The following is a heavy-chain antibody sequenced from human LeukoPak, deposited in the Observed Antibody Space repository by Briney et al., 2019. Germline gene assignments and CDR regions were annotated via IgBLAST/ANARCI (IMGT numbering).Heavy chain of an antibody. J-gene: IGHJ4*02. Sequence: GGSLRLSCAASGLTISDSWIHWVRQVPGKGLMWVSRLASDENNRIYADSVKGRFTISRDNAKNTLLLQMNSLRVEDTGFYYCARDAGWGRLDSWGRGALVTVSS. V-gene: IGHV3-74*01. CDR3: ARDAGWGRLDS. D-gene: IGHD3-16*01. CDR1: GLTISDSW. CDR2: LASDENNR.